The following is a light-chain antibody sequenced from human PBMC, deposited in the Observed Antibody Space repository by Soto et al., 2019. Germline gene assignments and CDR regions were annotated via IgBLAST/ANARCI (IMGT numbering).Light chain of an antibody. V-gene: IGKV1-39*01. J-gene: IGKJ1*01. Sequence: DIQMTQSPSSLSASVGDGVTITCRANENIRSYLIWYQHKLGQAPKLLIHAASVLASGVPSRFSGSESGTDFTLTISGLEHEDSATYYCQQSYKTPWTFGQGTKVEI. CDR1: ENIRSY. CDR2: AAS. CDR3: QQSYKTPWT.